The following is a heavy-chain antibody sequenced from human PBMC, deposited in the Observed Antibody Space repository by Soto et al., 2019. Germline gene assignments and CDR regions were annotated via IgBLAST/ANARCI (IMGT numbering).Heavy chain of an antibody. Sequence: QVQLVQSGAEVKKPGASVKVSCRASGYNFTSYHINWVRQATGQGLEWMGWMHPNSGDTGYAQKFQGRVTMTRNTSISTAYMELSSLRFEDTAVYYCARGPGAFEIWGQGTMVTVSS. CDR3: ARGPGAFEI. CDR1: GYNFTSYH. V-gene: IGHV1-8*01. J-gene: IGHJ3*02. CDR2: MHPNSGDT.